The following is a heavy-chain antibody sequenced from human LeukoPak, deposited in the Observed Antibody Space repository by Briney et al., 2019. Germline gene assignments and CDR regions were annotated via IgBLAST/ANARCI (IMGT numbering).Heavy chain of an antibody. D-gene: IGHD3-10*01. J-gene: IGHJ4*02. Sequence: ASVKVSCKASGYTFTIYGISWARQAPGQGLEWMGWISANNGNTRYPQNLQGRVTLTTDTPTSTVYMELRSLTSDDTAVYYCARDRDYYGPTKDHWGQGTLVTVSS. CDR2: ISANNGNT. CDR1: GYTFTIYG. V-gene: IGHV1-18*01. CDR3: ARDRDYYGPTKDH.